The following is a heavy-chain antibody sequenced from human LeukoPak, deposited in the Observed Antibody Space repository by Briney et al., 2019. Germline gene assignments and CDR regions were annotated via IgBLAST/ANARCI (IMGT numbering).Heavy chain of an antibody. J-gene: IGHJ3*02. V-gene: IGHV4-59*12. CDR2: IYYSGST. CDR3: ARDERVDAFDI. CDR1: GGSITSYY. Sequence: SETLSLTCTVSGGSITSYYWSWIRQPPGKGLEWIGYIYYSGSTKYNPSLKSRVTISVDTSKNQFSLKLSSVTAADTAVYYCARDERVDAFDIWGQGTMVTVSS. D-gene: IGHD5-24*01.